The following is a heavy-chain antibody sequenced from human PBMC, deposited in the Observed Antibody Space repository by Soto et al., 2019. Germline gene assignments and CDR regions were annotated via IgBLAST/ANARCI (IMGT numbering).Heavy chain of an antibody. Sequence: ESGGGVVQPGRSLRLSCAASGFTFSSYAMHWVRQAPGKGLEWVAVISYDGSNKYYADSVKGRFTISRDNSKNTLYLQMNSLRAEDTAVYYCAREVEIMAGTYQNYYYYYGMDVWGQGTTVTVSS. J-gene: IGHJ6*02. V-gene: IGHV3-30-3*01. D-gene: IGHD6-19*01. CDR1: GFTFSSYA. CDR2: ISYDGSNK. CDR3: AREVEIMAGTYQNYYYYYGMDV.